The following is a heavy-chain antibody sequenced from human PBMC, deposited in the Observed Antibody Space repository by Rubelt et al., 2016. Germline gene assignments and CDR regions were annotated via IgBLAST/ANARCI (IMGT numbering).Heavy chain of an antibody. Sequence: GFTFSSYSMNWVRQAPGKGLEWVSSISSSSSYIYYADSVKGRFTVSRDNAKNSLYLQMNSLRAEDTAVYYCARGYSNYYDYWGQGALVTVSS. CDR1: GFTFSSYS. J-gene: IGHJ4*02. CDR2: ISSSSSYI. V-gene: IGHV3-21*01. D-gene: IGHD4-11*01. CDR3: ARGYSNYYDY.